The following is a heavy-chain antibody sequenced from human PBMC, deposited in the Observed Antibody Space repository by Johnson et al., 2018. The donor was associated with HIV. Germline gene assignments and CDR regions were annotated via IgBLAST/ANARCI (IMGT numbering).Heavy chain of an antibody. CDR2: ISSDGSNE. J-gene: IGHJ3*02. Sequence: QVQLVESGGGVVQPGRSLRLSCAASGFTFSSYAMHWVRQAPGKGLEWVAVISSDGSNEYYAASVRGRFTISRDSSKSALYLQMNSLRAEDTALYYCARGRYQLPGAFDIWGQGTMVTVSS. CDR3: ARGRYQLPGAFDI. V-gene: IGHV3-30*04. CDR1: GFTFSSYA. D-gene: IGHD2-2*01.